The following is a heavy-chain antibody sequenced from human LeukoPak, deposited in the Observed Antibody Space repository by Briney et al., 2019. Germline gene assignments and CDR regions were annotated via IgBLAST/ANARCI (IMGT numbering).Heavy chain of an antibody. CDR2: ISGSGGST. CDR3: VKDRCDRTTCPEV. J-gene: IGHJ4*02. CDR1: GFTFSTYA. Sequence: QSGGSLRLSCAASGFTFSTYAMTWVRQAPGEGLEWVSGISGSGGSTYYTDSVKGRFTISRDNSKNTLHLQMSSLRAEDTALYYCVKDRCDRTTCPEVWGQGTLSPSPQ. D-gene: IGHD2-2*01. V-gene: IGHV3-23*01.